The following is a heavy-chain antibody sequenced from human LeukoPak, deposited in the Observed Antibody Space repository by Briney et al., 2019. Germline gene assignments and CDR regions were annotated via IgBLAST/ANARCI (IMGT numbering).Heavy chain of an antibody. D-gene: IGHD1-7*01. J-gene: IGHJ4*02. Sequence: GGSLRLSCAASGFTFSSSWMHWVRQAPGEGLVWVSRMNSDGTTTNYADSVQGRFTISRDNARNTLFLQVNSLRADDTAVYYCTTAGNYRFDFWGQGTLVTVSS. CDR3: TTAGNYRFDF. CDR1: GFTFSSSW. CDR2: MNSDGTTT. V-gene: IGHV3-74*01.